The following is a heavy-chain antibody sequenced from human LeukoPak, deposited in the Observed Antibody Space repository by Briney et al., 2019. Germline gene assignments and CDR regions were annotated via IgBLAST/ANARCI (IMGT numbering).Heavy chain of an antibody. J-gene: IGHJ3*02. CDR2: IYYSGST. CDR3: ARDKGVRGVIGI. D-gene: IGHD3-10*01. Sequence: SETLSLTCTVSGGSISSGGYYWSWIRQHPGKGLEWIGYIYYSGSTYYNPSLKSRVTISVDTSKNQLSLRLSSVTAADTAVYYCARDKGVRGVIGIWGQGTMVTVSS. CDR1: GGSISSGGYY. V-gene: IGHV4-31*03.